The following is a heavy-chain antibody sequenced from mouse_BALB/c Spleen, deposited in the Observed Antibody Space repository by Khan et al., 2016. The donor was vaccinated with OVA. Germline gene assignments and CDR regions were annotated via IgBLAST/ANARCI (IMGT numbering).Heavy chain of an antibody. J-gene: IGHJ2*01. Sequence: EVELVESGPGLVKPSQSLSLTCNVTGYSITSGYGWNWIRQFPGNKLEWMGYISYSGSNNYNPSLKSRISITRETSKKQFFLQLNSVTTEDTATYYCARTARIKYWGQGTTLTVSS. CDR2: ISYSGSN. D-gene: IGHD1-2*01. CDR1: GYSITSGYG. CDR3: ARTARIKY. V-gene: IGHV3-2*02.